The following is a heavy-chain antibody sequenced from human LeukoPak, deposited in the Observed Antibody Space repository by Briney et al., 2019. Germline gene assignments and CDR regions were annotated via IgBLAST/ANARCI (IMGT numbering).Heavy chain of an antibody. Sequence: PGRSLRLSCAASGFAFSSYSMNWVRQAPGKGLEWISYISSTSDTIYYSDSAKGRFTISRDNSKNTLYLQMNSLRAEDTAVYYCAKGWGDYWGQGTLVTVSS. J-gene: IGHJ4*02. CDR3: AKGWGDY. D-gene: IGHD3-16*01. V-gene: IGHV3-48*01. CDR1: GFAFSSYS. CDR2: ISSTSDTI.